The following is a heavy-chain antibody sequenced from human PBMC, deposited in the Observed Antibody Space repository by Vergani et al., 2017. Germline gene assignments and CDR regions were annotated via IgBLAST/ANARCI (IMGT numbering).Heavy chain of an antibody. J-gene: IGHJ4*02. Sequence: QVQLVQSGAEVKKPGSSVKVSCKASGGTFSSYAISWVRQAPGQGLEWMGRIIPIFGTANYAQKFQGRVTITADESTSTAYMELSSLRSEDTAVYYCASCISITGTTGPFDYWGQGTLVTVSS. D-gene: IGHD1-20*01. CDR2: IIPIFGTA. V-gene: IGHV1-69*18. CDR3: ASCISITGTTGPFDY. CDR1: GGTFSSYA.